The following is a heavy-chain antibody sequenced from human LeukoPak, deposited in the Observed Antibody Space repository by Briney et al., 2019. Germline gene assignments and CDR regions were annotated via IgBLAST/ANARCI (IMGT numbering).Heavy chain of an antibody. V-gene: IGHV1-46*01. CDR3: ARYGFSSVWQGGWHAFDI. CDR2: INPTSGDT. J-gene: IGHJ3*02. CDR1: GHTFTSYY. D-gene: IGHD6-25*01. Sequence: ASVKVSYTASGHTFTSYYVHWVRQAPRQGLQWMGIINPTSGDTNYAQNFQGRVTMTRDMSTSTVYMELSSLRSEDTAVYYCARYGFSSVWQGGWHAFDIWGHGTMVTVSS.